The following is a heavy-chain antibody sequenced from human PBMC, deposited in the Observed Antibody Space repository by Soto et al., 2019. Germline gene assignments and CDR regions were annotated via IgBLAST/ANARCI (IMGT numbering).Heavy chain of an antibody. Sequence: QVQLVESGGGVVQPGRSLRLSCAASGFTFSSYGMHWVRQAPGKGLEWVAVIWYDGSNKYYADSVKGRFTISRDNSKNTLYLQMNSLRAEDTAVYYCARDLTAEREGMDVWAKGPRSPSP. J-gene: IGHJ6*02. V-gene: IGHV3-33*01. CDR1: GFTFSSYG. D-gene: IGHD1-1*01. CDR2: IWYDGSNK. CDR3: ARDLTAEREGMDV.